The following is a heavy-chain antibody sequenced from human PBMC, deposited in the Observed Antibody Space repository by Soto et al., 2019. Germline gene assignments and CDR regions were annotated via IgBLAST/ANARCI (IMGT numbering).Heavy chain of an antibody. J-gene: IGHJ4*02. CDR1: GFAFRNFG. CDR2: ISYDGNIK. D-gene: IGHD6-13*01. CDR3: AKFWGPVTAAVDDY. Sequence: GGSLRLSCAASGFAFRNFGMQWVRQVPGKGLEWVASISYDGNIKKSADSVKGRFTISRDNSKNTLYLQMNSLRSEDTAVYYCAKFWGPVTAAVDDYWGQGTLVSVSS. V-gene: IGHV3-30*18.